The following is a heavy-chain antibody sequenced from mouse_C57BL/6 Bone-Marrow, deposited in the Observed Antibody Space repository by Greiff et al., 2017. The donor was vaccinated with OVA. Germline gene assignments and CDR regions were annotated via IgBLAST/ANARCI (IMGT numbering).Heavy chain of an antibody. D-gene: IGHD2-4*01. J-gene: IGHJ4*01. Sequence: VQLQQPGAELVKPGASVKMSCKASGYTFTSYWITWVKQRPGQGLEWIGDIYPGSGSTNYNEKFKSKATLTVDTSSSTAYMQLSSLTSEDSAVYYCARRLGRRVYAMDYWGQGTSVTVSS. V-gene: IGHV1-55*01. CDR3: ARRLGRRVYAMDY. CDR2: IYPGSGST. CDR1: GYTFTSYW.